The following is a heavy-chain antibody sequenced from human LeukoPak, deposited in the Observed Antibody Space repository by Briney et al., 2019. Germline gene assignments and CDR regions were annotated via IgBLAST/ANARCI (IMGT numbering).Heavy chain of an antibody. CDR3: ARTNNYDFWSVPPSQWFDP. V-gene: IGHV4-34*01. D-gene: IGHD3-3*01. CDR2: INHSGST. CDR1: GGSFSGYY. J-gene: IGHJ5*02. Sequence: SETLSLTCAVYGGSFSGYYWSWIRQPPGKGLEWIGEINHSGSTNYNPSLKSRVTISVDTSKNQFSLKLSSVTAADTAVYYCARTNNYDFWSVPPSQWFDPWGQGTLVTISS.